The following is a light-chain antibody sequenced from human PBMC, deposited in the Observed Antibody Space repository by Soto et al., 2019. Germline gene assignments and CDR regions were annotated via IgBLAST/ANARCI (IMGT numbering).Light chain of an antibody. J-gene: IGKJ3*01. CDR2: GAS. Sequence: EIVLTQSPGTLSLSPGERATLYCRASQSVGSNYLAWYQQKPGQAPRVLIYGASSRATGIPDRFSGSGSGADFTLTISRLEPEDFAVYYCQQYTNSTFTFGPGTKVDIX. CDR1: QSVGSNY. CDR3: QQYTNSTFT. V-gene: IGKV3-20*01.